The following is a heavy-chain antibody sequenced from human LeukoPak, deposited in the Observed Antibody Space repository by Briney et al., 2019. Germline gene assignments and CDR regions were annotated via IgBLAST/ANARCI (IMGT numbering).Heavy chain of an antibody. CDR2: TYCRSKWYN. J-gene: IGHJ3*02. CDR1: GDSVSGNSLA. CDR3: ARESGAAFDI. Sequence: SQTLSLTCAISGDSVSGNSLAWNWIRQSPSRGLEWLGRTYCRSKWYNDYAESVKSRISINSDTSKNQFSLQLNSVTPEDTAVYYCARESGAAFDIWGQGTMVTVSS. V-gene: IGHV6-1*01.